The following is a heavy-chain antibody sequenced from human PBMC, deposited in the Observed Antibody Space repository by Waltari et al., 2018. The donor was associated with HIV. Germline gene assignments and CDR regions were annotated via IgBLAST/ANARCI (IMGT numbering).Heavy chain of an antibody. CDR2: MNPNSRNT. CDR3: ARAVNAVGAPHWFAP. V-gene: IGHV1-8*01. CDR1: GYIFNNYD. J-gene: IGHJ5*02. Sequence: QVQLVQSGAEVKQPGASVKVSCKASGYIFNNYDINWVRQATGQGLGWMGWMNPNSRNTGYEQKFQGRVTMTRDTSITTAYMELSSLKSEDTAVYYCARAVNAVGAPHWFAPWGQGTLVTVSS. D-gene: IGHD1-26*01.